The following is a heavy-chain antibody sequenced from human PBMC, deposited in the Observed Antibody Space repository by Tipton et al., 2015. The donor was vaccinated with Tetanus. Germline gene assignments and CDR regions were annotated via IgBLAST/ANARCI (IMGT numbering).Heavy chain of an antibody. V-gene: IGHV4-4*07. CDR1: GGSISSYY. J-gene: IGHJ5*02. Sequence: TLSLTCTVSGGSISSYYWSWIRQPAGKGLEWIGRIYTSGSTNYNPSLKSRVTMSVDTSKNQFSLKLSSATAADTAVYYCARDAMVRGVHWFDPWGQGTLVTVSS. CDR3: ARDAMVRGVHWFDP. D-gene: IGHD3-10*01. CDR2: IYTSGST.